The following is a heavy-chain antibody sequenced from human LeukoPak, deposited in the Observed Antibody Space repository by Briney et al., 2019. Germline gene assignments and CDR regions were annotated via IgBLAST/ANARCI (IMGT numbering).Heavy chain of an antibody. CDR2: ISGSGGST. Sequence: GGSLRLSCAASGFTFSSYAMSWVRQAPGKGLEWVSAISGSGGSTCYADSVKGRFTISRDNSKNTLYLQMNSLRAEDTAVYYCAKTPSIAVAANFDYWGQGTLVTVSS. J-gene: IGHJ4*02. V-gene: IGHV3-23*01. CDR3: AKTPSIAVAANFDY. CDR1: GFTFSSYA. D-gene: IGHD6-19*01.